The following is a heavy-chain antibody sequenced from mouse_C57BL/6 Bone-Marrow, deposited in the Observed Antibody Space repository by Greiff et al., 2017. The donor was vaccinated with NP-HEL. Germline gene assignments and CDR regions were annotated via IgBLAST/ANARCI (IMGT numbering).Heavy chain of an antibody. J-gene: IGHJ1*03. CDR1: GFSLTSYG. D-gene: IGHD2-2*01. V-gene: IGHV2-6-1*01. Sequence: QVQLKQSGPGLVAPSQSLSITCTVSGFSLTSYGVHWVRQPPGKGLEWLVVIWSDGSTTYNSALKSRLSISKDNAKSQVFLKMNSLQTDDTAMYYCARHGLRLYCYFDVWGTGTTVTVSS. CDR3: ARHGLRLYCYFDV. CDR2: IWSDGST.